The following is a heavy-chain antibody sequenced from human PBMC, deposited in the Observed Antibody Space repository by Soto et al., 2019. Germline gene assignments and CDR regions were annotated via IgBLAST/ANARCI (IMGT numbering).Heavy chain of an antibody. J-gene: IGHJ4*02. Sequence: QVQLVQSGAEVKKPGASVKVSCKASGYTFTSYAMHWVRQAPGQRLEWMGWINAGNGNTKYSQKFQGRVTITRDTPESTAYVELSSLRSEDTAVYYCARGPGGPDGPGDYWGQGTLVTVSS. CDR2: INAGNGNT. CDR3: ARGPGGPDGPGDY. CDR1: GYTFTSYA. D-gene: IGHD2-15*01. V-gene: IGHV1-3*01.